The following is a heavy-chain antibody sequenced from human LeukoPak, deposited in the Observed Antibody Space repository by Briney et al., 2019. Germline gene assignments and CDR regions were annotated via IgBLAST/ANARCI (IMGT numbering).Heavy chain of an antibody. V-gene: IGHV4-59*01. J-gene: IGHJ6*03. Sequence: SETLSHTCTVSGGSISSYYWSWIRQPPGKGLEWIGYIYYSGSTNYNPSLKSRVTISVDTSKNQFSLKLSSVTAADTAVYYCARGDCSSTSCLYYYYYYMDVWGKGTTVTVSS. D-gene: IGHD2-2*01. CDR2: IYYSGST. CDR1: GGSISSYY. CDR3: ARGDCSSTSCLYYYYYYMDV.